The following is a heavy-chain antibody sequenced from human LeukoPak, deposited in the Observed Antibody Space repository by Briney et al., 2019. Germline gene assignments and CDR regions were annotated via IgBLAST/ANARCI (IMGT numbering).Heavy chain of an antibody. CDR3: ARIIAVYYYYYYYMDV. D-gene: IGHD6-19*01. CDR1: GGSFSGYY. Sequence: PSETLSLTCAAYGGSFSGYYWSWIRQHPGKGLQWIGEINHSGSTNYNPSLKSRVTISVDTSKNQYSLKLSSVTAADTAVYYCARIIAVYYYYYYYMDVWGKGTTVTVSS. J-gene: IGHJ6*03. CDR2: INHSGST. V-gene: IGHV4-34*01.